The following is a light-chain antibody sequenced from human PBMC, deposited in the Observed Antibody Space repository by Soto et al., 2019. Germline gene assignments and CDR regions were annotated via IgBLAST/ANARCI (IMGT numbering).Light chain of an antibody. CDR1: QGIDMF. J-gene: IGKJ5*01. CDR3: QQYVNLPLT. V-gene: IGKV1-33*01. CDR2: DAS. Sequence: DIQITQSTFSLSAFVRDRVKITCQASQGIDMFLNWFQQKPGKAPKLLIYDASNLETGVPSRFSGSGSGSDFTFTINNLQPEDIATYYCQQYVNLPLTFGQGTRLEIK.